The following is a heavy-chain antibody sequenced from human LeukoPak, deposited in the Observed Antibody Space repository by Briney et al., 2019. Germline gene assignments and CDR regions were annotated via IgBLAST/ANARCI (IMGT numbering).Heavy chain of an antibody. CDR2: IYYSGST. V-gene: IGHV4-59*01. CDR1: GGSISSYY. D-gene: IGHD6-6*01. CDR3: ARTYSSSVPFDY. Sequence: PSETLSLTCTVSGGSISSYYWSWIRQPPGKGLGWIGYIYYSGSTNYNPSLKSRVTISVDTSKNQFSLKLSSVTAADTAVYYCARTYSSSVPFDYWGQGTLVTVSS. J-gene: IGHJ4*02.